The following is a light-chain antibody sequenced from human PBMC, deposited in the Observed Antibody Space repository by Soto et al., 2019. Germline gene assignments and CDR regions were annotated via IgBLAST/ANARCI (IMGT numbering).Light chain of an antibody. J-gene: IGLJ3*02. CDR2: VTRDGSH. CDR1: SGHSHYA. V-gene: IGLV4-69*01. CDR3: QTWGAGIRV. Sequence: QLVLTQSPSASASLGASVKLTCTLSSGHSHYAIAWHQQQPEKGPRYLMKVTRDGSHSKGDGIPDRFSGSSSGAERYLTISSLQSEDEADYYCQTWGAGIRVFGGGTKLTV.